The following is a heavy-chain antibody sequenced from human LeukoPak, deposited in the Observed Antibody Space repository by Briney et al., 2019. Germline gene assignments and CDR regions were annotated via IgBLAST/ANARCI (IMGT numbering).Heavy chain of an antibody. Sequence: SETLSLTCSVSGDSITTTSYYWGWIRQPPGKGLEWIGNIYYTGTTLYNPSLKDRVTVSADTSKSQFPLELTSVTAADTALYYCARMYGVFDYWGQGILVTVSS. CDR2: IYYTGTT. CDR1: GDSITTTSYY. V-gene: IGHV4-39*01. J-gene: IGHJ4*02. CDR3: ARMYGVFDY. D-gene: IGHD2-8*01.